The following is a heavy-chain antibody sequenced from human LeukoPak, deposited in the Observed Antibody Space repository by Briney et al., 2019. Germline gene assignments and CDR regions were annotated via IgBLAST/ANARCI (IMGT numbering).Heavy chain of an antibody. CDR2: IYYSGST. Sequence: PSETLSLTCTVSGGSISSYYWSWIRQPPGKGLEWIGYIYYSGSTNYNPSLKSRVTISADTSKNQFSLKLSSVTAADTAVYYCAREGAAAGIDYWGQGTLVTVSS. D-gene: IGHD6-13*01. CDR1: GGSISSYY. V-gene: IGHV4-59*01. CDR3: AREGAAAGIDY. J-gene: IGHJ4*02.